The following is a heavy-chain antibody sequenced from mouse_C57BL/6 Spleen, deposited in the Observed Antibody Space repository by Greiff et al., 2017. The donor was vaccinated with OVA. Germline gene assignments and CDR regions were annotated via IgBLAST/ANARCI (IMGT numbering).Heavy chain of an antibody. D-gene: IGHD1-1*01. CDR1: GYTFTDYY. CDR3: ASQSYYYGSGYGAY. V-gene: IGHV1-26*01. Sequence: EVQLQQSGPELVKPGASVKISCKASGYTFTDYYMNWVKQSHGKSLEWIGDINPNNGGTSYNQKFKGKATLTVDKSSSTAYMELRSLTSEESAVYYCASQSYYYGSGYGAYWGQGTLVTVSA. CDR2: INPNNGGT. J-gene: IGHJ3*01.